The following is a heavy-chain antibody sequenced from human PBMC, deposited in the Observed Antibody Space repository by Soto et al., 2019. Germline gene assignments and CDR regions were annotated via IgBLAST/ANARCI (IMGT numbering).Heavy chain of an antibody. CDR3: AKGAFLDIVATIVFYFDY. V-gene: IGHV3-23*01. J-gene: IGHJ4*02. D-gene: IGHD5-12*01. Sequence: GGSLRLSCAVSGFTFSNYAMTWVRQAPGKGLEWVSVMSGNGGRILYADSVKGRFTISRDNSKNTLYLQMNSLRAEDTAVYYCAKGAFLDIVATIVFYFDYWGQGTLVTVSS. CDR1: GFTFSNYA. CDR2: MSGNGGRI.